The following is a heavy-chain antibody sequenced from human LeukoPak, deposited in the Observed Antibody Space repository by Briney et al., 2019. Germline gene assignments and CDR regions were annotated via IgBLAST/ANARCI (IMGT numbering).Heavy chain of an antibody. D-gene: IGHD2-15*01. Sequence: ASVRVSCKASGYTFTTYGISWVRQAPGQGLEWMGWISAYNGNTNYAQKLQGRVTMTTDTSTSTAYMELRSLRSDDTAVYYCARDRQRYCSGGSCFQSDPWGQGTLVTVSS. V-gene: IGHV1-18*01. CDR3: ARDRQRYCSGGSCFQSDP. CDR1: GYTFTTYG. CDR2: ISAYNGNT. J-gene: IGHJ5*02.